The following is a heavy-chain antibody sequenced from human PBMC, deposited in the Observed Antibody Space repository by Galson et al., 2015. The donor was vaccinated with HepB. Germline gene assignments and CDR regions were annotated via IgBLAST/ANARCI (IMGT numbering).Heavy chain of an antibody. J-gene: IGHJ6*02. CDR3: AKLAFDGYYDSSCYSTSIYHYYGMDV. D-gene: IGHD3-22*01. CDR2: IWDDGSNK. V-gene: IGHV3-33*08. Sequence: SLRLSCAASGFTFSSYWMSWVRQAPGKGLEWVAVIWDDGSNKYYADSVKGRFTISRDNSKNTLYLQMNSLRAEDTAVYYCAKLAFDGYYDSSCYSTSIYHYYGMDVWGQGTTVTVSS. CDR1: GFTFSSYW.